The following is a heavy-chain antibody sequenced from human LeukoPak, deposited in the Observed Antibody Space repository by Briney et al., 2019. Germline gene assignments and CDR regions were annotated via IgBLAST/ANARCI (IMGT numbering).Heavy chain of an antibody. V-gene: IGHV3-7*01. CDR3: ARGGTTVPTPFDP. Sequence: GGSLRLSCAASGFTFSSYWMSWVRQAPGKGLEWVANIKQDGSEKYYVDSVKGRFTISRDNAKNSLYLQMNSLRAEDTAVYYCARGGTTVPTPFDPWGQGSLVTVSS. CDR2: IKQDGSEK. D-gene: IGHD4-17*01. CDR1: GFTFSSYW. J-gene: IGHJ5*02.